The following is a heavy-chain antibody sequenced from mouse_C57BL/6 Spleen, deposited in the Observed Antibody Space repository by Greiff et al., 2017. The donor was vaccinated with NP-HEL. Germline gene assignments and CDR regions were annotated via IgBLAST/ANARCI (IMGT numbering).Heavy chain of an antibody. D-gene: IGHD1-1*01. CDR1: GYAFSSSW. Sequence: VKLMESGPELVKPGASVKISCKASGYAFSSSWMNWVKQRPGKGLEWIGRIYPGDGDTNYNGKFKGKATLTADKSSSTAYMQLSSRTSVDSAVYFCAREGNYGTGFYFDYWGQGTTLTVSS. V-gene: IGHV1-82*01. CDR3: AREGNYGTGFYFDY. CDR2: IYPGDGDT. J-gene: IGHJ2*01.